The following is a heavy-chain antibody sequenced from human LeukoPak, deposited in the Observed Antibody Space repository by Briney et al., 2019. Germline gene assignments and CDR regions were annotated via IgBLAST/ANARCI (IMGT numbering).Heavy chain of an antibody. CDR3: AREVDSYYYDSSGYY. Sequence: SVKVSCKASGGTFSSYAISWVRQAPGQGLEWMGRIIPILGIANYAQKFQGRVTITADKSTSTAYMELSRLRSEDTAVYYCAREVDSYYYDSSGYYWGQGTLVTVSS. J-gene: IGHJ4*02. CDR1: GGTFSSYA. D-gene: IGHD3-22*01. CDR2: IIPILGIA. V-gene: IGHV1-69*04.